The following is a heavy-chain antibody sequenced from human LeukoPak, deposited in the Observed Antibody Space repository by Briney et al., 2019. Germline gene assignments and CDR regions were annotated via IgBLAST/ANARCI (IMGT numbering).Heavy chain of an antibody. CDR1: GFTFSSYW. CDR3: AKLYYYDSSGYPDY. J-gene: IGHJ4*02. CDR2: IKQDGSEK. D-gene: IGHD3-22*01. Sequence: PGGSLRLSCAASGFTFSSYWMSWVRQAPGKGLEWVANIKQDGSEKYYVDSVKGRFTISRDNSKNTLYLQMNSLRAEDTAVYYCAKLYYYDSSGYPDYWGQGTLVTVSS. V-gene: IGHV3-7*03.